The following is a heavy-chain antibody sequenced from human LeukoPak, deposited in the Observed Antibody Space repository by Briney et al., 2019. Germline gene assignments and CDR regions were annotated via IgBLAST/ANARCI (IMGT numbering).Heavy chain of an antibody. V-gene: IGHV3-7*01. CDR1: GCTFSSYW. Sequence: GGSLRLSCAASGCTFSSYWMSWVRQAPGKGLEWVANIKQDGSEKYYVDSVKGRFTISRDNAKNSLYLQMNSLRAEDTAVYYCARDSGSYSHWGQGTLVTVSS. D-gene: IGHD1-26*01. CDR2: IKQDGSEK. J-gene: IGHJ1*01. CDR3: ARDSGSYSH.